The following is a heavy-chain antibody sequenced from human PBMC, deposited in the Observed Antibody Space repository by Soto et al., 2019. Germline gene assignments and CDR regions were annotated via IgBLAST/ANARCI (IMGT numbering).Heavy chain of an antibody. D-gene: IGHD4-17*01. CDR3: ARYYGGKLLDY. V-gene: IGHV4-34*02. CDR2: INHSGST. Sequence: QVQLQQWGAGLLKPSETLSLTCAVYGGSFSGYYWSWIRQPPGKGLEWIGGINHSGSTNYNPSLRXRXTXSLXTSKNQLSLKLSSVTAADTAVYDCARYYGGKLLDYWGQGTLVTVSS. J-gene: IGHJ4*02. CDR1: GGSFSGYY.